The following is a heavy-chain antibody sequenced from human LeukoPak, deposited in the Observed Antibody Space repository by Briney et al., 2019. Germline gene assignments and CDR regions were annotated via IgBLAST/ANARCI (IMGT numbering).Heavy chain of an antibody. V-gene: IGHV1-46*01. CDR1: GYTFTSYY. CDR2: INPSGGST. D-gene: IGHD3-22*01. J-gene: IGHJ4*02. Sequence: ASVKVSCKASGYTFTSYYMHWVRQAPGQGLEWMGIINPSGGSTSYAQKFQGRVTMTRDTSTSTVYMELSSLRSEDTAVYYCARGPPGVGRDYYDSSLPIDYWGQGTLVTVSS. CDR3: ARGPPGVGRDYYDSSLPIDY.